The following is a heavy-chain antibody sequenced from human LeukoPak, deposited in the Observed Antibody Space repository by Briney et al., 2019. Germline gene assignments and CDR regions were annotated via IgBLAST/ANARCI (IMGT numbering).Heavy chain of an antibody. J-gene: IGHJ4*02. Sequence: GGSLRLSCAASGFTFSSYAMSWVRQAPGKGLEWVSAISGSGGSTYYADSVKGRFTIFRDNSKNTLYLQMNSLRSEDTAVYYCAKDREMATILAPGDYWGQGPLVTVSS. CDR3: AKDREMATILAPGDY. V-gene: IGHV3-23*01. CDR2: ISGSGGST. CDR1: GFTFSSYA. D-gene: IGHD5-24*01.